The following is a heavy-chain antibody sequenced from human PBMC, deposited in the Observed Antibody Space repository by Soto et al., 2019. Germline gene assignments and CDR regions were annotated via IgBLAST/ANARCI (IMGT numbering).Heavy chain of an antibody. J-gene: IGHJ2*01. V-gene: IGHV3-13*01. Sequence: GGSLRLSCAASGFTFSRSDLHWVRQAPGKGLEWVSAIGTFDNTYYPDSVKGRFTIFRENARNSLYLQINSLTAGDTAVYYCVREISDTVTTAWFFDLWGRGTLVTVSS. CDR2: IGTFDNT. D-gene: IGHD4-17*01. CDR1: GFTFSRSD. CDR3: VREISDTVTTAWFFDL.